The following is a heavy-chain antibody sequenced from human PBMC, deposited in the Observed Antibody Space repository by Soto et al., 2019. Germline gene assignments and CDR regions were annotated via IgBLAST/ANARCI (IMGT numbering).Heavy chain of an antibody. CDR2: ISWNSGSI. V-gene: IGHV3-9*01. J-gene: IGHJ4*02. Sequence: HPGGSLRLSCAASGFTFDDYAMHWVRQAPGKGLEWVSGISWNSGSIGYADSVKGRFTISRDNAKNSLYLQMNSLRAEDTALYYCAKDSTFDLPSDIVVVPAAIESIGYFDYWGQGTLVTVSS. CDR3: AKDSTFDLPSDIVVVPAAIESIGYFDY. CDR1: GFTFDDYA. D-gene: IGHD2-2*01.